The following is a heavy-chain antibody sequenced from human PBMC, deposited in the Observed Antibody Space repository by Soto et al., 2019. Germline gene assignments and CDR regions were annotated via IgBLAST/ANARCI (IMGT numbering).Heavy chain of an antibody. Sequence: QVQLVESGGGVVQPGRSLRLSCAASGFSFSYYAMHWVRQAPGKGLEWVAVIAYDASKKYYADSVKGRFTIYRDNSKNTLYLQMNSLRDEDTAVYYCASPYCSGGSCYLTEYFQHWGQGTLVTVSS. J-gene: IGHJ1*01. CDR2: IAYDASKK. CDR3: ASPYCSGGSCYLTEYFQH. D-gene: IGHD2-15*01. CDR1: GFSFSYYA. V-gene: IGHV3-30*03.